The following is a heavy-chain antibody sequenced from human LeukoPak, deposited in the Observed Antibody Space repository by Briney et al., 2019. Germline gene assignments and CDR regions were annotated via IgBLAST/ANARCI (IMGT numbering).Heavy chain of an antibody. V-gene: IGHV1-2*02. Sequence: ASVKVSCKASGFTFTDYYLHWVRQAPGQGLEWVGWINPNSGDTNYAQKFQGRVTMTRDTSISTVYMELRRLRSDETAVYYCGRGIQSFDPWGQGTLVTVSS. CDR2: INPNSGDT. J-gene: IGHJ5*02. CDR3: GRGIQSFDP. CDR1: GFTFTDYY.